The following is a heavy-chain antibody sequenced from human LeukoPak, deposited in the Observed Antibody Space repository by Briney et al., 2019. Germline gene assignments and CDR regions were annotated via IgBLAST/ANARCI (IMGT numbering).Heavy chain of an antibody. D-gene: IGHD6-13*01. CDR1: GYTFTSYD. J-gene: IGHJ6*03. CDR3: ARGRESSWYFLYYYYYMDV. V-gene: IGHV1-8*01. CDR2: MNPNSGNT. Sequence: ASVKVSXKASGYTFTSYDINWVRQATGQGLEWMGWMNPNSGNTGYAQKFQGRVTMTRNTSISTAYMELSSLRSEDTAVYYCARGRESSWYFLYYYYYMDVWGKGTTVTVSS.